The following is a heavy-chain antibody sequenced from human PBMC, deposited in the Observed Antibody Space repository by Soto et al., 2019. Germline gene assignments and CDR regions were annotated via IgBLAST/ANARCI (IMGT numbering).Heavy chain of an antibody. CDR3: ARRSGGNSRRRYYFDY. CDR1: GGTFSSYA. V-gene: IGHV1-69*01. J-gene: IGHJ4*02. D-gene: IGHD1-26*01. CDR2: IIPIFGTA. Sequence: QVQLVQSGAEVKKPGSSVKVSCKASGGTFSSYAISWVRQAPGQGLEWMGGIIPIFGTANYAQKFQGRVTITADESTSTPYMELGSMRSEDTAVYYCARRSGGNSRRRYYFDYWGQGTLVTVSS.